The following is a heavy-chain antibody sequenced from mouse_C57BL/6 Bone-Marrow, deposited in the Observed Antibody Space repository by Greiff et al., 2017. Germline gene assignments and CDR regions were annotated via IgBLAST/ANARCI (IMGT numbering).Heavy chain of an antibody. J-gene: IGHJ4*01. CDR3: ARRDYYAMDY. V-gene: IGHV5-6*01. Sequence: EVQVVESGGDLVKPGGSLKLSCAASGFTFSSYGMSWVRQTPDKRLEWVATISSGGSYTYYPASVKGRFTISRDTAKNTLYLQMSSLKSEDTAMYYCARRDYYAMDYWGQGTSVTVSS. CDR1: GFTFSSYG. CDR2: ISSGGSYT.